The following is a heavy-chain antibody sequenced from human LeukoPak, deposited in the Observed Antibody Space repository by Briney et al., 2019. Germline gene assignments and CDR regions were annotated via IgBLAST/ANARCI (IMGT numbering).Heavy chain of an antibody. CDR1: GGTFIRNA. CDR2: IIPIFGTA. D-gene: IGHD5-18*01. J-gene: IGHJ4*02. CDR3: ARASTRSYLVNFDY. Sequence: ASVKVSCKASGGTFIRNAISWVRQAPGQGLEWMGGIIPIFGTANYAQKFQGRVTITADESTSTAYMELSSLRSEDTAVYYCARASTRSYLVNFDYWGQGTLVTVSS. V-gene: IGHV1-69*13.